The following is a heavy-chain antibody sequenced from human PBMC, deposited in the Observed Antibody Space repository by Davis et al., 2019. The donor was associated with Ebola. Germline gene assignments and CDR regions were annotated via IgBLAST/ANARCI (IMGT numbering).Heavy chain of an antibody. J-gene: IGHJ6*02. CDR1: GGSFSGYY. CDR3: AKVLQATNILATTYYYYALDV. D-gene: IGHD5-12*01. CDR2: INHSGST. Sequence: SETLSLTCAVYGGSFSGYYWSWIRQPPGKGLEWIGEINHSGSTNYNPSLKSRVTISVDTSKNQFSLKLSSVTAADTAVYYCAKVLQATNILATTYYYYALDVWGQGTTVTVS. V-gene: IGHV4-34*01.